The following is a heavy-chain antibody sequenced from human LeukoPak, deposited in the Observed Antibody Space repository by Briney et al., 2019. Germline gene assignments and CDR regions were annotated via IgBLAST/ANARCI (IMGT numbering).Heavy chain of an antibody. CDR1: GFTFSSYE. CDR3: ARDGDRGWDLDY. J-gene: IGHJ4*02. D-gene: IGHD1-26*01. V-gene: IGHV3-48*03. Sequence: GGSLRLSCVAPGFTFSSYEMNWVRQAPGKGLEWSSYINGRGVVVDYAASVKGRFTISRDNAQNSLFLQMNNLSDEDTAVYYCARDGDRGWDLDYWGQGNLVTVSS. CDR2: INGRGVVV.